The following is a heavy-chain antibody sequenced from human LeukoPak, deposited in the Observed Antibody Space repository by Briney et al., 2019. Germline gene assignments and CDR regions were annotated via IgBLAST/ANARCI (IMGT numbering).Heavy chain of an antibody. CDR2: ISAYKGST. CDR3: ARADSGGYYVAYWY. D-gene: IGHD3-22*01. J-gene: IGHJ4*02. Sequence: ASVKVSCEASGYTFTGYGISWVRQAPGQGLEWLGWISAYKGSTKYPQMFQGRVTVTTDTSTSTAYMELRSLRSDDTAVYYCARADSGGYYVAYWYWGQGTLVTVSS. CDR1: GYTFTGYG. V-gene: IGHV1-18*01.